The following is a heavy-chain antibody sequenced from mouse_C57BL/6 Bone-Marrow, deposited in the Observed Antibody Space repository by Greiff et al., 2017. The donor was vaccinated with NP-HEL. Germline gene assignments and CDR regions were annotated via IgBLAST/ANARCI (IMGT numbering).Heavy chain of an antibody. CDR3: TSYYSNYYAMDY. CDR1: GFNIKDDY. CDR2: IDPENGDT. Sequence: VQLKESGAGLVRPGASVKLSCTASGFNIKDDYMHWVKQRPEQGLEWIGWIDPENGDTEYASKFQGKATITADTSSNTAYLQLSSLTSEDTAVYYCTSYYSNYYAMDYWGQGTSVTVSS. D-gene: IGHD2-5*01. J-gene: IGHJ4*01. V-gene: IGHV14-4*01.